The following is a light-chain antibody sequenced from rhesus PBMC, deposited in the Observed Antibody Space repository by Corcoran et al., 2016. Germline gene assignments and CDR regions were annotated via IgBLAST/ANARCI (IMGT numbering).Light chain of an antibody. CDR1: QGITND. J-gene: IGKJ2*01. CDR2: EAS. CDR3: PHYYSTPSS. V-gene: IGKV1S17*01. Sequence: DIQMTQSPSSLSASVGDRVTITCRASQGITNDLAWYQQKPGETPKLLLYEASSLQSGIPSRLSGSGSGTDFTLTTSSLQPEDFATYYCPHYYSTPSSFGQGTKVEIK.